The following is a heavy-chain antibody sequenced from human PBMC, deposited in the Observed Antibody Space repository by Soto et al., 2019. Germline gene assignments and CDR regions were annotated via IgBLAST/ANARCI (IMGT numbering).Heavy chain of an antibody. D-gene: IGHD1-26*01. Sequence: EVQLVESGGGLVQPGGSLSLSCAVSGFTFSSSEMYWVRQAPGKGLEWISYIHPGGQPIFYADSVKGRFTISRDNANNSLSLQMTSLRAKDTAVYDCARRASRWCQGTMVTVSS. V-gene: IGHV3-48*03. CDR2: IHPGGQPI. CDR3: ARRASR. CDR1: GFTFSSSE. J-gene: IGHJ3*01.